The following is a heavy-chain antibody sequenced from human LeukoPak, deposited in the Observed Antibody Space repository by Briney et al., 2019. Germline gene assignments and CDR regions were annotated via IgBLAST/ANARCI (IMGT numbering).Heavy chain of an antibody. CDR1: GFSVSSTY. J-gene: IGHJ4*01. CDR2: ILDNGIT. V-gene: IGHV3-53*01. CDR3: VRDKVVGRTERFDS. D-gene: IGHD1-26*01. Sequence: SGGSLRLSCAVSGFSVSSTYMTWVRQAPGKGLQWVSVILDNGITTYADSVKGRFSISRDNSKNTVYLQMNSLSVDDTAVYYCVRDKVVGRTERFDSWGPGTLVTVFS.